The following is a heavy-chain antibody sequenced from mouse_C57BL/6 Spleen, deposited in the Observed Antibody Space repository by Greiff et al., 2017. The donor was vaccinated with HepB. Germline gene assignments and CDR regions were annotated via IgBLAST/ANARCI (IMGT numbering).Heavy chain of an antibody. CDR3: SRDPGYAMDY. V-gene: IGHV5-4*01. Sequence: EVQGVESGGGLVKPGGSLKLSCEASGFTFSSYAMSWVRQTPEKRLEWVATISDGGSYTYYPDNVKGRFTISRDNAKNNLYLQMSHLKSDDTAMYYCSRDPGYAMDYWGQGTSVTVSS. CDR1: GFTFSSYA. J-gene: IGHJ4*01. CDR2: ISDGGSYT.